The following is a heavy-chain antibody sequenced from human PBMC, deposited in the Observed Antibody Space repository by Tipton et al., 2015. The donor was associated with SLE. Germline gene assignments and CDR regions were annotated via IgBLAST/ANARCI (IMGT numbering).Heavy chain of an antibody. CDR2: IYYTGNT. CDR3: ARDSRPVGIDYYYGMDV. D-gene: IGHD2-21*01. Sequence: TLSLTCTVSGGSISSGGSYWSWIRQHPGKGLEWIGYIYYTGNTYYSPSLKSRVTISIDTSKNQFSLRLSSVTAADTAVYYCARDSRPVGIDYYYGMDVWGQGTTVTVSS. J-gene: IGHJ6*02. CDR1: GGSISSGGSY. V-gene: IGHV4-31*03.